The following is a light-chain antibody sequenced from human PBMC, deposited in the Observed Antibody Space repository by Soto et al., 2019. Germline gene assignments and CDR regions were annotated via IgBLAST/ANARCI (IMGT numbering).Light chain of an antibody. J-gene: IGKJ1*01. CDR1: QSIGRD. V-gene: IGKV3-15*01. CDR2: GAS. CDR3: QQYNNWPRS. Sequence: EIVMTQSPATLSVCPGERATLSCRASQSIGRDLAWYQHKTGKAPRLLSYGASTGTTDIPTRFSASGSGTEFILAISSLQSEDCAVSSCQQYNNWPRSFGQGTKVEV.